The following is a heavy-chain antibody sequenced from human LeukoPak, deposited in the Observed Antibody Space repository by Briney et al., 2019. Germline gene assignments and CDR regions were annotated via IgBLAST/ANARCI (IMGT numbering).Heavy chain of an antibody. Sequence: GGSLRLSCAASGFTFSSYGMHWVRQAPGKGLEWVAFIWYDGSNKYYADSVKGRFTISRDNSKNTLYLQMNSLRAEDTAVYYCAKDLRFLYAFDIWGQGTMVTVSS. D-gene: IGHD2-21*01. CDR1: GFTFSSYG. V-gene: IGHV3-30*02. J-gene: IGHJ3*02. CDR2: IWYDGSNK. CDR3: AKDLRFLYAFDI.